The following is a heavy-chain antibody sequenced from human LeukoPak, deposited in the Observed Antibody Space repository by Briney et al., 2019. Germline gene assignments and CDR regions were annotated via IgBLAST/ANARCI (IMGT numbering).Heavy chain of an antibody. V-gene: IGHV1-18*01. J-gene: IGHJ3*02. CDR1: GYTFTSYG. CDR2: ISAYNGNP. Sequence: ASVKVSCKASGYTFTSYGISWVRQAPGQGLEWMGWISAYNGNPNYAQKLQGRVTMTTDTSTSTAYMELRSLRSDDTAVYYCARGTSEDFWSGPDAFDIWGQGTMVTVSS. CDR3: ARGTSEDFWSGPDAFDI. D-gene: IGHD3-3*01.